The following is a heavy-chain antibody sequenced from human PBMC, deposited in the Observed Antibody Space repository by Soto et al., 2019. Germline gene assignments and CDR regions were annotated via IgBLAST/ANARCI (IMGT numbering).Heavy chain of an antibody. CDR2: IWCDGGNK. J-gene: IGHJ3*02. D-gene: IGHD2-21*02. V-gene: IGHV3-33*01. CDR1: GFTFSSYG. CDR3: AREEGGDYDAFDM. Sequence: QVQLVESGGGVVQPGRSLRLSCVVSGFTFSSYGMHWVRQAPGKGLEWVAIIWCDGGNKYYADSVKGRFIISRDNSKNTLYLQMNSLRAEDTAVYYCAREEGGDYDAFDMWGQGTMVTVSS.